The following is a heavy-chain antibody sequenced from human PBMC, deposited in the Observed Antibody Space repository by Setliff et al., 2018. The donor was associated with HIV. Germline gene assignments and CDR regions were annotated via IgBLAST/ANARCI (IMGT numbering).Heavy chain of an antibody. Sequence: ASVKVSCKASGYTFSGYYMHWVRQAPGQGLEWMGWINPNNGGTNYAQKFQGRVTMTTDTSSSTAYLDLRSLRSDDTAVHYCARDSDNFWSGYYAAFDYWGQGTLVTVSS. CDR3: ARDSDNFWSGYYAAFDY. CDR1: GYTFSGYY. J-gene: IGHJ4*02. CDR2: INPNNGGT. D-gene: IGHD3-3*01. V-gene: IGHV1-2*02.